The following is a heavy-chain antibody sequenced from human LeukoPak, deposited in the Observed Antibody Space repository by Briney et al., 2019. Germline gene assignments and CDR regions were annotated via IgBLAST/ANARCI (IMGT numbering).Heavy chain of an antibody. D-gene: IGHD5-24*01. J-gene: IGHJ4*02. CDR2: IRSKAYGGTT. CDR1: GFTFNNYA. Sequence: GGSLRLSCAASGFTFNNYAMHWVRQAPGKGLGWVGFIRSKAYGGTTEYAASVKGRFTISRDDSKSIAYLQMNSLKTEDTAVYYCTREGRDGYNPFFDYWGQGTLVTVSS. V-gene: IGHV3-49*04. CDR3: TREGRDGYNPFFDY.